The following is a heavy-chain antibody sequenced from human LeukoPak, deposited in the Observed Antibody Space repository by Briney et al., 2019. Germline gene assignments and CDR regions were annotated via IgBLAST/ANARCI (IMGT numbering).Heavy chain of an antibody. CDR2: INWNGGST. CDR1: GFTFDDYG. D-gene: IGHD3-22*01. Sequence: PGGSLRLSCAASGFTFDDYGMNWVRQAPGKGLEWVSGINWNGGSTGYADSVKGRFTISRDNAKNSLYLQMNSLRAEDSALYYCAKTYYYVSSGYWFDYWGQGTLVTVSS. V-gene: IGHV3-20*04. J-gene: IGHJ4*02. CDR3: AKTYYYVSSGYWFDY.